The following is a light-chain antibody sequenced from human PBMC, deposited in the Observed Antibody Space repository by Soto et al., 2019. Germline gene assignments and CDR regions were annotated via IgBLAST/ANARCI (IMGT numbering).Light chain of an antibody. CDR2: GAS. V-gene: IGKV3-20*01. Sequence: EILLTQSPSTPSFSPGEKTTLSCRASQSVSSSYLAWYQQKPGQAPRLLIYGASSRATGIPGRFSGSGSGTDFTLTISRLEPEDFAVYYCQQYGSSPRTFGGGTKV. J-gene: IGKJ4*01. CDR1: QSVSSSY. CDR3: QQYGSSPRT.